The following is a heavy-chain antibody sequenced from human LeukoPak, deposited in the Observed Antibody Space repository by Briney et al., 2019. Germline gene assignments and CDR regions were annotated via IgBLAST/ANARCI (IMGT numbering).Heavy chain of an antibody. Sequence: GGSLRLSCAASGFTVSSNYMSWVRQAPGKGLEWVSVIYSGGSTYYADSVKGRFTISRDNSKNTLYLQMNSLRAEDTAVYYCAKDVYYYDSSGPDYWGQGTLVTVSS. CDR1: GFTVSSNY. D-gene: IGHD3-22*01. CDR2: IYSGGST. CDR3: AKDVYYYDSSGPDY. V-gene: IGHV3-66*01. J-gene: IGHJ4*02.